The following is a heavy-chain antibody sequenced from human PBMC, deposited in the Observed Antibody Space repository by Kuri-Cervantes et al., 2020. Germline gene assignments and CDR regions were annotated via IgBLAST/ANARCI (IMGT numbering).Heavy chain of an antibody. Sequence: ASVKVSCKASGYTFTSYAMHWVRQAPGQRLEWMGWINAGNGNTKYSQKFQGRVTITRDTSASTAYMELSSLRSEDTAVYYCARGVDIAAHGGGDYHYYMDVWGKGTTVTVSS. CDR3: ARGVDIAAHGGGDYHYYMDV. J-gene: IGHJ6*03. CDR2: INAGNGNT. CDR1: GYTFTSYA. V-gene: IGHV1-3*01. D-gene: IGHD6-13*01.